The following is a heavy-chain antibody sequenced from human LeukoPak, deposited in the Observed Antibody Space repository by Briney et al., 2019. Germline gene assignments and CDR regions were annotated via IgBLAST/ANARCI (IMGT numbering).Heavy chain of an antibody. J-gene: IGHJ6*02. V-gene: IGHV4-34*01. CDR2: INHSGST. D-gene: IGHD3-22*01. CDR3: DRQSVVALGYMDV. CDR1: GGSFSGYY. Sequence: PSETLSLTCGVYGGSFSGYYWTWIRQPPGKGLEWIGEINHSGSTNYNPSLKSRVIMSVETSKNQFSLKLSSVTAADTAVYYCDRQSVVALGYMDVWGQGTKVTVSS.